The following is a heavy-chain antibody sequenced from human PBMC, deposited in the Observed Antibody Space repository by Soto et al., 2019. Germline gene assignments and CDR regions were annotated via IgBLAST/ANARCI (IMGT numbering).Heavy chain of an antibody. V-gene: IGHV1-69*13. CDR3: ARTPFEYSSSSYYYYGMDV. D-gene: IGHD6-6*01. CDR2: IIPIFGTA. Sequence: GASVKVSCKASGGTFSSYAISWVRQAPRQGLEWMGGIIPIFGTANYAQKFQGRVTITADESTSTAYMELSSLRSEDTAVYYCARTPFEYSSSSYYYYGMDVWGQGTTVTVSS. J-gene: IGHJ6*02. CDR1: GGTFSSYA.